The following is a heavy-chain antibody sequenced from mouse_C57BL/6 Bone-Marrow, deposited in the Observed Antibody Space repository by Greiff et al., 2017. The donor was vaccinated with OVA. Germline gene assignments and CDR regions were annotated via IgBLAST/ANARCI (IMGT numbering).Heavy chain of an antibody. V-gene: IGHV1-85*01. J-gene: IGHJ4*01. Sequence: QVQLQQSGPELVKPGASVKLSCKASGYTFTSDDINWVKQRPGQGLEWIGWIYPRDGSTKYDEKFKGKATMTVDTSSSTAYMELHSLTSEDSAVYFCARRWAMDYWGQGTSVTVSS. CDR3: ARRWAMDY. CDR1: GYTFTSDD. CDR2: IYPRDGST. D-gene: IGHD1-1*02.